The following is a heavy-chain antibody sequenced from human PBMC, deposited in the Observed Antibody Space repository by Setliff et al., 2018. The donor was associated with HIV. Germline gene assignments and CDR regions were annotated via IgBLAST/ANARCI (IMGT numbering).Heavy chain of an antibody. V-gene: IGHV1-2*06. J-gene: IGHJ4*02. CDR1: GYSFTDYY. CDR3: AKVGDYSGFGEFAALDS. Sequence: ASVKVSCKASGYSFTDYYIHWVRQAPGQGLEWVGRISPNSGGTNYAVKFQGRVTMTRDTSITTVYMEVSRVTFDDTAFYYCAKVGDYSGFGEFAALDSWGQGTLVTVSS. D-gene: IGHD3-10*01. CDR2: ISPNSGGT.